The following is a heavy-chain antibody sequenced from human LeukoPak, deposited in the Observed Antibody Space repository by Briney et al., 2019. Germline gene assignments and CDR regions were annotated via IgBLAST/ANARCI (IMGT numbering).Heavy chain of an antibody. J-gene: IGHJ6*03. V-gene: IGHV3-21*06. Sequence: GRSLRLYCVATGFTFTTFRMNWVRQAPGKGMEWIASVSSSSSYFHYADSVKGRFTVSRDNANSSVALQMNSLRPDDTAVYYCAKRAGGGNSYQFMDVWGKGTTVTVSS. CDR3: AKRAGGGNSYQFMDV. CDR1: GFTFTTFR. CDR2: VSSSSSYF. D-gene: IGHD2-2*01.